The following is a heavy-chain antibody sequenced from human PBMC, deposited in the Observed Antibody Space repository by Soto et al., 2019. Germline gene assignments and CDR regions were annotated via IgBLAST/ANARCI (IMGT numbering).Heavy chain of an antibody. D-gene: IGHD3-22*01. V-gene: IGHV1-69*04. CDR3: ARDNEAYYYDSSGYWAFDI. CDR2: IIPILGIA. CDR1: GGTFSSYT. J-gene: IGHJ3*02. Sequence: ASVKVSCKASGGTFSSYTISWVRQAPGQGLEWMGRIIPILGIANYAQKFQGRVTITADKSTSTAYMELSSLRSEDTAVYYCARDNEAYYYDSSGYWAFDIWGQGTMVTVSS.